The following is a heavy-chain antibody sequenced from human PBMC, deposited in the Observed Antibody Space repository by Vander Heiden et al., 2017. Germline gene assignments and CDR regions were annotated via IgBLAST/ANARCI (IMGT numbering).Heavy chain of an antibody. V-gene: IGHV3-30-3*01. CDR1: GFTFSSYA. J-gene: IGHJ4*02. CDR2: ISYDGSNK. D-gene: IGHD4-4*01. CDR3: ARDFDYNIGGGFDY. Sequence: QVQLVESGGGVVQPGRSLRLSCAASGFTFSSYAMHWVRQAPGKGLEWVAVISYDGSNKYYADSVKGRFTISRDNSKNTLYLQMNSLRAEDTAVYYCARDFDYNIGGGFDYWGQGTLATVSS.